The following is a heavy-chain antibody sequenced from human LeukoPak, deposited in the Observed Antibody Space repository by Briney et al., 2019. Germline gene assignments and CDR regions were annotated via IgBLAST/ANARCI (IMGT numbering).Heavy chain of an antibody. Sequence: ASVKVSCKASGYTFTSYGISWVRQAPGQGLEWMGWISACNGNTNYAQKLQGRVTMTTVTSTSTAYMELRSLRSDDTAVYYCARGRGYYGSGSSYYYYYMDVWGKGTTVTISS. J-gene: IGHJ6*03. V-gene: IGHV1-18*01. CDR2: ISACNGNT. CDR1: GYTFTSYG. CDR3: ARGRGYYGSGSSYYYYYMDV. D-gene: IGHD3-10*01.